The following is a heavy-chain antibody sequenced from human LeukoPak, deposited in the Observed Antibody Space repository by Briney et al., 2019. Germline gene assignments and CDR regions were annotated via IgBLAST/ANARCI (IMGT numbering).Heavy chain of an antibody. D-gene: IGHD2-15*01. CDR2: IYYHENT. J-gene: IGHJ3*02. CDR3: ASAGDIVVVVAATRKGTAFDI. CDR1: GGSISSSSDY. Sequence: SETLSLTCTVSGGSISSSSDYWGWIRQVPGKGLEWIGSIYYHENTYYNSSLKSRVTISVDTSKNQFSLKLSSVTAADTAVYYCASAGDIVVVVAATRKGTAFDIWGQGTMVTVSS. V-gene: IGHV4-39*07.